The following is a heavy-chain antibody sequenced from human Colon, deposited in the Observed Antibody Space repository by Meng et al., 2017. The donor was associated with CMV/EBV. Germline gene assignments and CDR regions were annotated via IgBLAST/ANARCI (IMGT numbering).Heavy chain of an antibody. CDR2: IYYTGNT. V-gene: IGHV4-31*02. CDR3: ARVGSSGWGLQY. J-gene: IGHJ4*02. Sequence: VSGGSISDGRHYWNWIRQLPGKGLEWIGYIYYTGNTHYNPSLKSRVTMSADTAKNQLSLTLTSVTAADTAVYYCARVGSSGWGLQYWGQGALVTVSS. D-gene: IGHD6-19*01. CDR1: GGSISDGRHY.